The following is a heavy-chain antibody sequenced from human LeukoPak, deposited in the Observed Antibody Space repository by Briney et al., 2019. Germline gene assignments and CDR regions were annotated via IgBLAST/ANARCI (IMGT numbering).Heavy chain of an antibody. V-gene: IGHV1-46*01. CDR3: ARDPGTAGPRWYFHL. D-gene: IGHD1-14*01. Sequence: ASVKVSCKASGYTFTRHFVHWVRQAPGQRLEWMGLIKPGGGSANYAQTFQGRVTITSDTSTNTVYMDLSSLTSDDTAIYFCARDPGTAGPRWYFHLWGPGTLVTVSS. CDR2: IKPGGGSA. J-gene: IGHJ2*01. CDR1: GYTFTRHF.